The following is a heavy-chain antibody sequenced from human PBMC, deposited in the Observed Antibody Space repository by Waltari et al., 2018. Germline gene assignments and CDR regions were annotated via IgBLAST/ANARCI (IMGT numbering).Heavy chain of an antibody. D-gene: IGHD3-9*01. Sequence: QLQLQESGSGLVKPSQTLSLTCAVSGGSISSGGYSWSWIRQPPGKGLEWIGYIDHSGSTYTNPSLKSRVTISVDRSKNQFSLKLSSVTAADTAVYYCARGGDVLRYFDWSKSAFDIWGQGTMVTVSS. J-gene: IGHJ3*02. V-gene: IGHV4-30-2*01. CDR1: GGSISSGGYS. CDR2: IDHSGST. CDR3: ARGGDVLRYFDWSKSAFDI.